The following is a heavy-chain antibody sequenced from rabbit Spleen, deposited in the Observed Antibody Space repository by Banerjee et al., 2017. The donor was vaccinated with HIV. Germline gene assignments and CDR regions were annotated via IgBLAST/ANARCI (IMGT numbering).Heavy chain of an antibody. D-gene: IGHD6-1*01. J-gene: IGHJ3*01. V-gene: IGHV1S45*01. CDR1: GFSFSNKAV. CDR2: IDTSSVNT. CDR3: ARGERFSVGFSAFAIYLDL. Sequence: QEQLVESGGGLVKPEGSLKLSCTASGFSFSNKAVMCWVRQAPGKGLELIACIDTSSVNTADATWAKGRFTISKTSSTTVTLQMTSLTAADTAMYFCARGERFSVGFSAFAIYLDLWGQGTLVTVS.